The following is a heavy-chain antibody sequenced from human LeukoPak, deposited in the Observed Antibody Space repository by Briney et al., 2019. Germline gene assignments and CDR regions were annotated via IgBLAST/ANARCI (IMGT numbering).Heavy chain of an antibody. D-gene: IGHD3-22*01. V-gene: IGHV1-69*05. J-gene: IGHJ4*02. CDR1: GGTFSSYA. CDR2: IIPIFGTA. CDR3: ARDANPYDSSGYYYGYYFDY. Sequence: SVKVSCKASGGTFSSYAISWVRQAPGQGLEWMGGIIPIFGTANYAQKFQGRVTITTDESTSTAYMELSSLRSEDTAVYYCARDANPYDSSGYYYGYYFDYWGQGTLVTVSP.